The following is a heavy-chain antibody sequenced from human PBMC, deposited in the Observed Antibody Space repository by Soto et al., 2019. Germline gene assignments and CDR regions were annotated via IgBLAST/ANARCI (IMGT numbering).Heavy chain of an antibody. D-gene: IGHD3-22*01. CDR2: ISSSGNII. Sequence: QVHLVESGGGLVKSGGSLRIICEAYGFTFSDYYMSWVRQAPGKGLEWVAYISSSGNIIYYADSVKGRFTISRDNAKSSVYLQMNSLRADDTALYFCAKMSSENYYDPVFSWGLGTLVTVSS. CDR1: GFTFSDYY. V-gene: IGHV3-11*01. CDR3: AKMSSENYYDPVFS. J-gene: IGHJ4*02.